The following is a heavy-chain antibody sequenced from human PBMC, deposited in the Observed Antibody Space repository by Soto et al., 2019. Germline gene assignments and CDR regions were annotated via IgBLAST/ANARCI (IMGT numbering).Heavy chain of an antibody. CDR1: GYIFVNYG. CDR3: AMVDLYVTPTPQDV. CDR2: ISPYTGNT. Sequence: QVQLEQSGDEVKKPGASVKVSCKASGYIFVNYGIAWVRQAPGQGLEWLGWISPYTGNTYYATKVHGKFPLTTDTSPSTAFMDLGSLTSADTAVYYCAMVDLYVTPTPQDVWGQGTTVTVSS. D-gene: IGHD3-16*01. V-gene: IGHV1-18*01. J-gene: IGHJ6*02.